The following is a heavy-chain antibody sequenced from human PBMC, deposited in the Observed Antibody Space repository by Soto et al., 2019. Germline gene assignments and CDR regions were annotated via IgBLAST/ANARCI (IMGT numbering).Heavy chain of an antibody. CDR2: IIPTFGTA. CDR3: ARVLSHLRGILDY. CDR1: GGTFSSYA. D-gene: IGHD6-13*01. Sequence: QVQLVQSGAEVKKPGSSVKVSCKASGGTFSSYAISWVRQAPGQGLEWMGGIIPTFGTANYAQKFKGRVTITADDSTSTAFRELSSLRSEDTAVYYCARVLSHLRGILDYWGQGTLVTVSS. J-gene: IGHJ4*02. V-gene: IGHV1-69*01.